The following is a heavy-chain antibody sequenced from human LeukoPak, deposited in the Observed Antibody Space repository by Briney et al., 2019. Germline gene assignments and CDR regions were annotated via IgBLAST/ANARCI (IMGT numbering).Heavy chain of an antibody. CDR3: ARDPSRSIAVAGTDY. D-gene: IGHD6-19*01. Sequence: ASVKVSCKASGYTFTSYYMHWVRQAPGQGLEWMGIINPSGGSTSYAQKFQGRVTMTRDTSISTAYMELSRLRSDDTAVYYCARDPSRSIAVAGTDYWGQGTLVTVSS. CDR1: GYTFTSYY. J-gene: IGHJ4*02. CDR2: INPSGGST. V-gene: IGHV1-46*01.